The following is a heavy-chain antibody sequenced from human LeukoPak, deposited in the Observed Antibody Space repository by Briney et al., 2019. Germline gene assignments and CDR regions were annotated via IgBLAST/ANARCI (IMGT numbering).Heavy chain of an antibody. J-gene: IGHJ4*02. CDR3: ARDRGYSYGPLDY. CDR1: GGSVSSYY. CDR2: IYSGGSR. D-gene: IGHD5-18*01. Sequence: KASETLSLTCTVSGGSVSSYYWTWIRQPPGKAPEWIGYIYSGGSRHYNPSLKSRVTISIDMSKNHFALNLTSVTAADTAVYYCARDRGYSYGPLDYWGQGALVIVSS. V-gene: IGHV4-59*02.